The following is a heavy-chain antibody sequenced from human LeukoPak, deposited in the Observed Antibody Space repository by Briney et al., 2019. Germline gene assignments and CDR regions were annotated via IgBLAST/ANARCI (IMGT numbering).Heavy chain of an antibody. V-gene: IGHV4-34*01. D-gene: IGHD6-19*01. J-gene: IGHJ5*02. CDR3: ASGSVAVAGRNWLDP. CDR2: INHSGVT. Sequence: SETLFLTCAVYGGSFSGYYWSWIRQPPGKGLEWIGEINHSGVTIYNPSLKSRVTISVDTSKNQFSLRLSSVTAADTAVYYCASGSVAVAGRNWLDPWGQGTLVTVSS. CDR1: GGSFSGYY.